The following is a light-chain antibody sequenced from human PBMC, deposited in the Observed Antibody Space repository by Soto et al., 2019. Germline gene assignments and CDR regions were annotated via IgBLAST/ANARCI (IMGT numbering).Light chain of an antibody. CDR3: CDYEGSQNFF. J-gene: IGLJ1*01. CDR2: EVN. V-gene: IGLV2-23*02. Sequence: QSVLTQPASVSGSPGQSITISCTGTSSDVGTYILVSWYQQHPGNAPQLMIYEVNKRPSGVSDRFSGSKSGNTASLTISGLQAEDEADFFCCDYEGSQNFFFENGTKATAL. CDR1: SSDVGTYIL.